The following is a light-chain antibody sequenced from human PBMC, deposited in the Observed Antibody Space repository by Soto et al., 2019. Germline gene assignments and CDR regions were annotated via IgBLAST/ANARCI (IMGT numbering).Light chain of an antibody. J-gene: IGLJ1*01. CDR1: SSDVGHYDL. CDR3: CSYAGTNTYV. Sequence: QSALTQSASVSGSPGQSITISCTGTSSDVGHYDLVSWYQKHPDKAPQLMIYKGTTRPSGVSDRFSGSKSGNTASLTISGLQAEDEADYYCCSYAGTNTYVFGLGTKLTVL. V-gene: IGLV2-23*01. CDR2: KGT.